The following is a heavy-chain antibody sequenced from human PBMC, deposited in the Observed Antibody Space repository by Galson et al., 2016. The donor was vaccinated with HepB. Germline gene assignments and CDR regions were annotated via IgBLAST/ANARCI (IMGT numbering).Heavy chain of an antibody. J-gene: IGHJ3*02. CDR1: GGSIGRGDYY. CDR2: ISISSSYT. Sequence: LSLTCAVSGGSIGRGDYYWSWIRQPPGKGLEWVSYISISSSYTNYADSVKGRFTISRDNAKNSVYLQMNSLRAEDTAVYYCARNRGYSGYDAFDIWGQGTMVTVS. D-gene: IGHD5-12*01. V-gene: IGHV3-11*03. CDR3: ARNRGYSGYDAFDI.